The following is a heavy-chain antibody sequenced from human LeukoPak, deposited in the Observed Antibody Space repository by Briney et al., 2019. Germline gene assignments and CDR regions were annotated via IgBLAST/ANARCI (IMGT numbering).Heavy chain of an antibody. Sequence: GGSLRLSCAASGFTFSSYGMHWVRQAPGKGLEWVAVISSDGSHKYYADSVKGRFTISRDNSKNTLYLQMNSLRADDTAVYYCAKGSLAAAGTYGYLGWFDPWGQGTLVTVSS. CDR1: GFTFSSYG. V-gene: IGHV3-30*18. D-gene: IGHD6-13*01. CDR2: ISSDGSHK. CDR3: AKGSLAAAGTYGYLGWFDP. J-gene: IGHJ5*02.